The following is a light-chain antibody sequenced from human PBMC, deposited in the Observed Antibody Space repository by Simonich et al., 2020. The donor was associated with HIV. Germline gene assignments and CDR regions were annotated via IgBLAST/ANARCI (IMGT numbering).Light chain of an antibody. CDR2: DVS. Sequence: QSALTQPRSVSGSPGQSVTISCTGTSSDGGGYNYVSWYQQHPGKAPKLMIYDVSKRPSGVPDRFAGSKSGNTDSLTISGLQAEDEAAYYCYSYAGSYTWVFGGGTKLTVL. V-gene: IGLV2-11*01. CDR1: SSDGGGYNY. J-gene: IGLJ3*02. CDR3: YSYAGSYTWV.